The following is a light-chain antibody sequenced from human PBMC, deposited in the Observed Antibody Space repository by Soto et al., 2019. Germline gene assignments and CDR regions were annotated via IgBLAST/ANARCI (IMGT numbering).Light chain of an antibody. CDR3: HSYDSSLSGSV. CDR1: SSNIGAGYD. Sequence: QSVLTQPPSVSGAPGQRVTISCTGSSSNIGAGYDVHWYQQLPGTAPKLLIYRNNNRPSGVPDRFSGYKSGTSASLALTGLQAEDEADYYCHSYDSSLSGSVFGGGTKLTVL. V-gene: IGLV1-40*01. CDR2: RNN. J-gene: IGLJ3*02.